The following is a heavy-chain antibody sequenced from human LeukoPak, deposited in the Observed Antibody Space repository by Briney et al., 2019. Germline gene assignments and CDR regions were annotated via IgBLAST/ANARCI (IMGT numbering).Heavy chain of an antibody. J-gene: IGHJ4*02. V-gene: IGHV1-2*02. CDR2: INPYTGGT. D-gene: IGHD4-17*01. Sequence: ASVKVSCKASGYTFTGYYMHWIRQAPGQGLEWMGWINPYTGGTNYAQKFQGRVTMTRDTSISTAYMELRSLRSDDTAVYYCAREAYGDYLPSYWGQGTLVTVSS. CDR3: AREAYGDYLPSY. CDR1: GYTFTGYY.